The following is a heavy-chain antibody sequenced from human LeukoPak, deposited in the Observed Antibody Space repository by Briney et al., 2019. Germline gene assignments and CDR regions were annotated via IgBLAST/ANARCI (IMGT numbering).Heavy chain of an antibody. J-gene: IGHJ3*02. Sequence: SETLSLTCTVSGGSISSSSYYWGWIRQPPGKGLEWIGSIYYSGSTYYNPSLKSRVTISVDTSKNQFSLKLSSVTAAGTAVYYCARAPYCGGDCYVYAFDIWSLGTMVTVSS. D-gene: IGHD2-21*01. V-gene: IGHV4-39*01. CDR3: ARAPYCGGDCYVYAFDI. CDR2: IYYSGST. CDR1: GGSISSSSYY.